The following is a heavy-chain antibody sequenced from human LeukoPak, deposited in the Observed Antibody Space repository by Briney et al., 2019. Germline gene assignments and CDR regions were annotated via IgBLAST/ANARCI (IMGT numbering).Heavy chain of an antibody. J-gene: IGHJ6*03. CDR3: ARHPPSSDCSSTSCYVYYYYMDV. D-gene: IGHD2-2*01. CDR1: GYSISSGCY. V-gene: IGHV4-38-2*01. Sequence: PSETLSLTCAVSGYSISSGCYWGWIRQPPGKGLEWIGSIYHSGSTYYNPSLKSRVTISVDTSKNQFSLKLSSVTAADTAVYYCARHPPSSDCSSTSCYVYYYYMDVWGKGTTVTVSS. CDR2: IYHSGST.